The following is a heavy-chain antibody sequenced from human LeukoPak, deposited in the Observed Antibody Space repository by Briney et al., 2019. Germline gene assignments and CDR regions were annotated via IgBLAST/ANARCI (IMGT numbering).Heavy chain of an antibody. V-gene: IGHV4-39*01. CDR3: APHSYSSSWGTIDV. CDR1: GGSISSSKYY. CDR2: ILNRGST. D-gene: IGHD6-13*01. Sequence: SETLSLTCTVSGGSISSSKYYWGWIRQPPGKGLEWIGTILNRGSTHYNPSLKSRVTISVDTSKNQFSLNLSSVTAADTAVYYCAPHSYSSSWGTIDVWGQGTMVTVSS. J-gene: IGHJ3*01.